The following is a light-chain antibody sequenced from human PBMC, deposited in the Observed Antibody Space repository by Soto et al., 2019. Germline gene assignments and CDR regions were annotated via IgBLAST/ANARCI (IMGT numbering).Light chain of an antibody. CDR3: CSYAGSYTYGV. CDR2: DVS. Sequence: QSALTQPRSVAGSPGQSVTISCTGTSSDVGGYNYVSWYQQHPGKAPKLVIYDVSQRPSGVPHRFSGSKSGNTASLTISGLQAEDEGDYYCCSYAGSYTYGVFGGGTKLTVL. J-gene: IGLJ3*02. V-gene: IGLV2-11*01. CDR1: SSDVGGYNY.